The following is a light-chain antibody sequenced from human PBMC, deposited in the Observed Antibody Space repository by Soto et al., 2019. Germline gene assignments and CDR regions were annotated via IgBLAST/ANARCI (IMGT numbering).Light chain of an antibody. V-gene: IGKV3-20*01. CDR3: QQYGSSPRT. J-gene: IGKJ1*01. CDR2: GAS. CDR1: QSVSSSY. Sequence: EIVLTQSPGTLSLSPGERATLSCRASQSVSSSYLAWYQQKPGQAPRLLIYGASSRATGIPDRFSGSGSGTDFALTISRLEPEDFAVCYCQQYGSSPRTFGQGTKVEIK.